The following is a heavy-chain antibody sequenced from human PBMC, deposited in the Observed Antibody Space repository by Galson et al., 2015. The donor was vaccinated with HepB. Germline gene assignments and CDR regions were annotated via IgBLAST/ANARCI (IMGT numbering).Heavy chain of an antibody. CDR2: ISSNGGST. Sequence: SLRLSCAASGFTFSSYAMHWVRQAPGKGLEYVSAISSNGGSTYYADSVKGRFTISRDNSKNTLYLQMSSLRAEDTAVYYCARIVGANVAYFDYWGQGTLVTVSS. CDR3: ARIVGANVAYFDY. J-gene: IGHJ4*02. CDR1: GFTFSSYA. V-gene: IGHV3-64D*06. D-gene: IGHD1-26*01.